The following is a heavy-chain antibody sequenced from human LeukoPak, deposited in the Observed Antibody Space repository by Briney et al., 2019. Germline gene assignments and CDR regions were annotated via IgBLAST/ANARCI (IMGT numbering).Heavy chain of an antibody. Sequence: SVKVSCKASGGTFTSYAISWVRQAPGQGREGMGGIIPIFGTANYAQKFQGRVTITTDESTSTAYMELSSLRSEDTAVYSCARGGDSSSWYGLFDYWGQGTLVTVSS. CDR2: IIPIFGTA. V-gene: IGHV1-69*05. J-gene: IGHJ4*02. D-gene: IGHD6-13*01. CDR3: ARGGDSSSWYGLFDY. CDR1: GGTFTSYA.